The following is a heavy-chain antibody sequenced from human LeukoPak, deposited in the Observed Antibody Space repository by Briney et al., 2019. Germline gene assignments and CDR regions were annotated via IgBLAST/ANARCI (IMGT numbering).Heavy chain of an antibody. V-gene: IGHV4-59*01. D-gene: IGHD3-22*01. Sequence: PSETLSLTCTVSGGSISSYYWSWIRQPPGKGLEWIGYIYYSGSTNYNPSLKSRVTISVDTSKNQFSPKLSSVTAADTAVYYCARGSSSGYYLGWFDPWGQGTLVTVSS. CDR2: IYYSGST. CDR3: ARGSSSGYYLGWFDP. CDR1: GGSISSYY. J-gene: IGHJ5*02.